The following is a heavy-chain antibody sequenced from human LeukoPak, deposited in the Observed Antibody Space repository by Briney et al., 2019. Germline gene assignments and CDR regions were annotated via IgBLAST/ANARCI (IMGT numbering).Heavy chain of an antibody. CDR1: GYTFTGYY. V-gene: IGHV1-2*02. J-gene: IGHJ4*02. CDR3: ARVDCGSGTCYTFFDY. D-gene: IGHD2-15*01. CDR2: INPNSGGT. Sequence: ASVKVSCKASGYTFTGYYMHWVRQAPGQGLEWMGWINPNSGGTNYAQKFQGRVTMTRDTSISTAYMELRSLTSDDTAMYYCARVDCGSGTCYTFFDYWGQGTLVTVSS.